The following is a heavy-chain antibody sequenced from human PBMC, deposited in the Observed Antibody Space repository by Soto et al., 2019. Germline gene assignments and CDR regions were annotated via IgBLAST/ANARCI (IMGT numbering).Heavy chain of an antibody. J-gene: IGHJ4*02. CDR2: INHSGST. V-gene: IGHV4-34*01. D-gene: IGHD4-17*01. Sequence: SETLSLTCAVYGGSFSGYYWSWIRQPPGKGLEWIGEINHSGSTNYNPSLKSRVTISVDTSKNQFSLKLSSVTAADTAVYYCARGTTVTTYDYWGQGTLVTVSS. CDR1: GGSFSGYY. CDR3: ARGTTVTTYDY.